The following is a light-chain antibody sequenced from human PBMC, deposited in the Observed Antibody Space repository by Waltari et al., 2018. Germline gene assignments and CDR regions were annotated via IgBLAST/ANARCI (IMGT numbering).Light chain of an antibody. CDR1: SSDVCCYNY. CDR3: CSFTSRSTWV. CDR2: DVS. Sequence: QSALTQPASVSGSPGQSITISCTGTSSDVCCYNYVSWYQQHPGKVPKLLIFDVSNRPSGVSNRFSGSKSGNTASLTISGLQAEDESDYYCCSFTSRSTWVFGGGTKLTVL. J-gene: IGLJ3*02. V-gene: IGLV2-14*01.